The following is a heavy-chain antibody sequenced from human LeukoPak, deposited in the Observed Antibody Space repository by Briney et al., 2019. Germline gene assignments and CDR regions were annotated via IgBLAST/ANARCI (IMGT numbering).Heavy chain of an antibody. V-gene: IGHV3-11*01. CDR1: GFTFSDYY. CDR2: ISSSGSTI. Sequence: GGSLRLSCAASGFTFSDYYMSWIRQAPGKGLEWVSYISSSGSTIYYADSVKGRFTISRDNAKNSLYLQMNSLRAEDTAVYYCAIRPADYLLDYYYGMDVWGQGTTVTVPS. CDR3: AIRPADYLLDYYYGMDV. D-gene: IGHD2/OR15-2a*01. J-gene: IGHJ6*02.